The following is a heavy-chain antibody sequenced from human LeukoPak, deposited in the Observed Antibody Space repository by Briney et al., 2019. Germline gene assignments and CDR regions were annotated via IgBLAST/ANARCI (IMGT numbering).Heavy chain of an antibody. CDR1: GFTFSSYA. CDR2: ISYDGSNK. CDR3: ARELGIAAAPLDY. D-gene: IGHD6-13*01. V-gene: IGHV3-30*04. J-gene: IGHJ4*02. Sequence: GGSLRLSCAASGFTFSSYAMHWVRQAPGKGLEWVAVISYDGSNKYYADSVKGRFTISRDNSKNTLYLQMNSLRAEDTAVYYCARELGIAAAPLDYWGQETLVTVSS.